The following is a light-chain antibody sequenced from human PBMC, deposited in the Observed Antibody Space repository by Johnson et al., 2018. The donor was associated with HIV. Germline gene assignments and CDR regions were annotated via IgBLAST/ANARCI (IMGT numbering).Light chain of an antibody. V-gene: IGLV1-51*01. CDR3: GTWDTSLSAGV. CDR1: SSNVGSSF. Sequence: QSVLTQPPSVSAAPGQTVTISCSGSSSNVGSSFVSWYRQVPGTAPKLLIYDNNKRPSGIPDRFSGSKSGTSATLGITGLQTADEADYYCGTWDTSLSAGVFGTGTRVTVL. J-gene: IGLJ1*01. CDR2: DNN.